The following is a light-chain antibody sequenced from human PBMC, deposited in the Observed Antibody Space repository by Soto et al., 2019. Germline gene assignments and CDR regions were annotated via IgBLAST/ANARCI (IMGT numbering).Light chain of an antibody. CDR2: DVS. CDR1: ESVDNN. V-gene: IGKV3-11*01. CDR3: QQRSHWPPGVT. J-gene: IGKJ5*01. Sequence: EIVLTQSPATLSLSPGERATLSCRASESVDNNLAWYQHKPGQASSLLIYDVSHRATDIPARFSGSGSGTDFTLAISSLEPEDFAIYYCQQRSHWPPGVTFGQGSRLDIK.